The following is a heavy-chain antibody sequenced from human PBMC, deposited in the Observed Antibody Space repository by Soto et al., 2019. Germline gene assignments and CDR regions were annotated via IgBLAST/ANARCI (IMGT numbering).Heavy chain of an antibody. CDR3: ARRAFGSSRSFDI. V-gene: IGHV3-23*01. J-gene: IGHJ3*02. CDR2: ISDGGDLT. Sequence: VQLLESGGDLVHRGGSLRLSCTGSGFAFSSHPMSWVRQAPERGLEWVSGISDGGDLTYNADSVRGRFTISRDNSKNTLFLQMNSLRVEDTAVYYCARRAFGSSRSFDIWGQGTMATVSS. CDR1: GFAFSSHP. D-gene: IGHD6-6*01.